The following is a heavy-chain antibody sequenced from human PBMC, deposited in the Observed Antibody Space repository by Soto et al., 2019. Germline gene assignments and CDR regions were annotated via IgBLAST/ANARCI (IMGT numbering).Heavy chain of an antibody. D-gene: IGHD3-22*01. CDR3: ARVRGRITMIVMVIGGAFDI. Sequence: GGSLRLSCAASGFTFSSYAMHWVRQAPGKGLEWVAVISYDGSNKYYADSVKGRFTISRDNSKNTLYLQMNSLRAEDTAVYYCARVRGRITMIVMVIGGAFDIWGQGTMVTVSS. V-gene: IGHV3-30-3*01. J-gene: IGHJ3*02. CDR1: GFTFSSYA. CDR2: ISYDGSNK.